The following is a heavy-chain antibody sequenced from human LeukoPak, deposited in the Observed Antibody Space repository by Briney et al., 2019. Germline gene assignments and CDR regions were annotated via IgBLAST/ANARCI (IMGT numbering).Heavy chain of an antibody. D-gene: IGHD3-22*01. CDR2: INHSGST. CDR1: GGSISSSSYY. Sequence: SKTLSLTCTVSGGSISSSSYYWSWIRQPPGKGLEWIGEINHSGSTNYNPSLKSRVTISVDTSKNQFSLKLSSVTAADTAVYYCARGNYYDSSGYYPSRRYYYYYMDVWGKGTTVTVSS. J-gene: IGHJ6*03. CDR3: ARGNYYDSSGYYPSRRYYYYYMDV. V-gene: IGHV4-39*07.